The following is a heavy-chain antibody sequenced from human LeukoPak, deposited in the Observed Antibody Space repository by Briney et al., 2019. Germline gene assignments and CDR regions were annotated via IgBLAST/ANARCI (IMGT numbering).Heavy chain of an antibody. CDR1: GFTFTTYG. CDR2: ISSSSSAI. CDR3: TRDSGRRRGVFNIDY. V-gene: IGHV3-48*01. D-gene: IGHD3-10*01. J-gene: IGHJ4*02. Sequence: PGGSLRLSCAASGFTFTTYGMNWVRQAPGKGLGWISYISSSSSAIQYADSVKGRFTISRDNDKNSLYLQMNSLRAEDTAVYYCTRDSGRRRGVFNIDYWGQGTLVTVSS.